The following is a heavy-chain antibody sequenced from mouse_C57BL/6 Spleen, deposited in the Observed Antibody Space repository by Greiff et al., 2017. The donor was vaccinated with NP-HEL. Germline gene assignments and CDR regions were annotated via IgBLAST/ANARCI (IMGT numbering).Heavy chain of an antibody. CDR2: ISSGGDYI. D-gene: IGHD1-1*01. Sequence: EVKLMESGEGLVKPGGSLKLSCAASGFTFSSYAMSWVRQTPEKRLEWVAYISSGGDYIYYADTVKGRFTISRDNARNTLYLQMSSLKSEDTAMYYCTRARPLYYGSSYDFDYWGQGTTLTVSS. CDR1: GFTFSSYA. CDR3: TRARPLYYGSSYDFDY. V-gene: IGHV5-9-1*02. J-gene: IGHJ2*01.